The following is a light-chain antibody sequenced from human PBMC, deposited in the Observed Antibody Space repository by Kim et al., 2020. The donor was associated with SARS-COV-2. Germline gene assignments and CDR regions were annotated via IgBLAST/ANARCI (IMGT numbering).Light chain of an antibody. J-gene: IGLJ1*01. Sequence: SYELTRPPSVSVAPGKTARITCGGTNIASPSVHWYQQKPGQAPVLVIYFDTARPSGIPERFSASNSGNTATLTISRVEAGDEADYYCQVWDSSRDHYVFGTGTKVTVL. CDR3: QVWDSSRDHYV. V-gene: IGLV3-21*04. CDR1: NIASPS. CDR2: FDT.